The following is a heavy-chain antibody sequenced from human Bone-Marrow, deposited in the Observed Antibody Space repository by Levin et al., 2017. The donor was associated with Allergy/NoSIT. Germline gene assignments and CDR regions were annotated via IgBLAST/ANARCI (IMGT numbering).Heavy chain of an antibody. D-gene: IGHD3-3*01. CDR3: ARDWYDFEVDP. CDR1: GFTFSRHA. V-gene: IGHV3-30-3*01. Sequence: PGESLKISCAASGFTFSRHAMHWVRQAPGKGLEWVAVISYDGSNKNYADSVKGRFTISRDNSKNTLYLQMSSLRGEDTAVYYCARDWYDFEVDPWGQGTLVTVSS. CDR2: ISYDGSNK. J-gene: IGHJ5*02.